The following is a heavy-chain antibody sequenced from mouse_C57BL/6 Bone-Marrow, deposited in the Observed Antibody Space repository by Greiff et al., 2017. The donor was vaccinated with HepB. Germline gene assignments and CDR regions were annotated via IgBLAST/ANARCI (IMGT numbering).Heavy chain of an antibody. Sequence: VQLQQSGAELARPGASVKLSCKASGYTFTSYGISWVKQRTGQGLEWIGEIYPRSGNTYYNEKFKGKATLTADKSSSTAYMELRSLTSEDSAVSFCPTPDTTVGDFDYSGPGTPLTVSP. CDR3: PTPDTTVGDFDY. J-gene: IGHJ2*01. D-gene: IGHD1-1*01. CDR1: GYTFTSYG. V-gene: IGHV1-81*01. CDR2: IYPRSGNT.